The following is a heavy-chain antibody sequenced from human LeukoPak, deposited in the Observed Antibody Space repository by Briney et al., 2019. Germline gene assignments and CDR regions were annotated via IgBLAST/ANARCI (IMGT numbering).Heavy chain of an antibody. V-gene: IGHV1-18*01. D-gene: IGHD6-19*01. CDR1: GYTFTSYG. J-gene: IGHJ6*03. CDR3: ARYLSGSGWLNYYYYYMDV. Sequence: GASVKVSCKASGYTFTSYGISWVRQAPGQGLEWMGWISAYNGNTNYAQKLQGRVTMTTDTSTSTAYMELRSLRSDDTAVYYCARYLSGSGWLNYYYYYMDVWGKGTTVTVSS. CDR2: ISAYNGNT.